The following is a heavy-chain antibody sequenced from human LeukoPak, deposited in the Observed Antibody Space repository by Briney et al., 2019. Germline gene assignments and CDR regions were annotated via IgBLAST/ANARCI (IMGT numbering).Heavy chain of an antibody. CDR2: IKSKTDGGTT. J-gene: IGHJ6*02. V-gene: IGHV3-15*01. D-gene: IGHD2-15*01. CDR1: GFTFSNAW. Sequence: GGSLRLSCAASGFTFSNAWMSWVRQAPGKGLEWVGRIKSKTDGGTTDYAAAVKGRFTISRDDSKNTLYLQMNSLKTEDTAVYYCTTGMGYCSGGSCQQYYYYGMDVWGQGTTVTVSS. CDR3: TTGMGYCSGGSCQQYYYYGMDV.